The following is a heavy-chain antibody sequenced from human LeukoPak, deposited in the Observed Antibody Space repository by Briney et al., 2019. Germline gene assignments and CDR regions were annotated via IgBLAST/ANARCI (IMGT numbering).Heavy chain of an antibody. CDR1: GGSISSYY. Sequence: SSETLSLTCTVSGGSISSYYWSWIRQPPGKGLEWIGYIYYSGSTSYNPSLKSRVTISVDTSKNQFSLKLSSVTAADTAVYYCARHMLGDSSGYYTKWPAFDIWGQGTMVTVSS. CDR2: IYYSGST. CDR3: ARHMLGDSSGYYTKWPAFDI. V-gene: IGHV4-59*08. D-gene: IGHD3-22*01. J-gene: IGHJ3*02.